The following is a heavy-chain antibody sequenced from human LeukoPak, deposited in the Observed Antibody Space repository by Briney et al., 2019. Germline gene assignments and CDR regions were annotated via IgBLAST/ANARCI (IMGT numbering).Heavy chain of an antibody. D-gene: IGHD3-22*01. CDR3: TTLTYYYDSSGVVFDY. J-gene: IGHJ4*02. CDR2: IKSKTDGGTT. V-gene: IGHV3-15*07. CDR1: GFTFSNAW. Sequence: GGSLRLSCAASGFTFSNAWMNWVRQAPGKGLEWAGRIKSKTDGGTTDYAAPVKGRFTISRDDSKNTLYLQMNSLKTEDTAVYYCTTLTYYYDSSGVVFDYWGQGTLVTVSS.